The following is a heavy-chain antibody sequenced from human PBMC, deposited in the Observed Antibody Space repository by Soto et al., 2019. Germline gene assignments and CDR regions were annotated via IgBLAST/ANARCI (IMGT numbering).Heavy chain of an antibody. CDR2: IYDSGRT. J-gene: IGHJ2*01. D-gene: IGHD4-17*01. CDR1: GGSISGGVGGLYY. V-gene: IGHV4-30-4*01. Sequence: QLQLRESGPGLVKPSETLSLTCTVSGGSISGGVGGLYYWSWLRQPPGKGLEWIGYIYDSGRTYSSPSLKSRVTISVDTSKNQFSLRLSSVTAADTAVYYCAREVIPLTTDWYFGLWGRGTLVTVSS. CDR3: AREVIPLTTDWYFGL.